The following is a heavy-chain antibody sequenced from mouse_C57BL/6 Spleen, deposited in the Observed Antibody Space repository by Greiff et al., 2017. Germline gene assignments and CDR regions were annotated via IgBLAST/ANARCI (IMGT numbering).Heavy chain of an antibody. J-gene: IGHJ3*01. CDR3: ARVTAQSLAF. D-gene: IGHD3-2*02. Sequence: VQLQQPGAELVRPGSSVKLSCKASGYTFTSYWMDWVKQRPGQGLEWIGNIYPSDSETHYNQKFKDKATLTVDKSSSTAYMQLSSLTSEYSAVYYCARVTAQSLAFWGPGTLVTVSA. V-gene: IGHV1-61*01. CDR2: IYPSDSET. CDR1: GYTFTSYW.